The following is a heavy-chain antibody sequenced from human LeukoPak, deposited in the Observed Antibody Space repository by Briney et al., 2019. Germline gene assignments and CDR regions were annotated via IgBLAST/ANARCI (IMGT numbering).Heavy chain of an antibody. Sequence: SETLSLTCAVSGYSISSGYYWGWIRQPAGKGLEWIGRISASGTTNYNPSLKSRLTISVDKSRNQFSLKLSSVSAADTAVYYCARDDGSGWFDPWGQGTLVTVSS. CDR1: GYSISSGYY. V-gene: IGHV4-38-2*02. CDR2: ISASGTT. D-gene: IGHD1-26*01. CDR3: ARDDGSGWFDP. J-gene: IGHJ5*02.